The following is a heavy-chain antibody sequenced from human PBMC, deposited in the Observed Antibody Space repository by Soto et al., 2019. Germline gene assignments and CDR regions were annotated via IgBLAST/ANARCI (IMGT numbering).Heavy chain of an antibody. J-gene: IGHJ6*02. CDR2: ISGSGGST. CDR3: AKENDDDSNVLYGMDV. V-gene: IGHV3-23*01. CDR1: GFTFSSYA. D-gene: IGHD3-22*01. Sequence: VGSLGLCCAASGFTFSSYAMSWVRQAPGKGLEWVSAISGSGGSTYYADSVKGRFTISRDNSKNTLYLQMNSLRAEDTAVYYCAKENDDDSNVLYGMDVWGQRNKVTVYS.